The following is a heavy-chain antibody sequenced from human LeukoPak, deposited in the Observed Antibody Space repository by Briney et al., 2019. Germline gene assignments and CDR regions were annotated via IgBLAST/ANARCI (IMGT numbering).Heavy chain of an antibody. J-gene: IGHJ4*02. CDR2: ISYDGSNK. Sequence: GRSLRLSCAASGFTFSSYAMHWVRQAPGKGLEWVAVISYDGSNKYYADSVKGRFTISRDNSKNTLYLQMNSLRAEDTAVYYCARDSSTFWNGVFDYWGQGTLVTVSS. CDR1: GFTFSSYA. D-gene: IGHD3-3*01. CDR3: ARDSSTFWNGVFDY. V-gene: IGHV3-30-3*01.